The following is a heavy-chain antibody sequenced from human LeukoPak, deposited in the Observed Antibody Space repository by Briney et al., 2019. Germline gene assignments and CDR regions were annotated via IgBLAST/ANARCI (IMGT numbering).Heavy chain of an antibody. Sequence: GGSLRLSCAASGFTFSSYSMNWVRQAPGKGLEWVSSISSSSSYIYYADSVKGRFTISRDNAKNSLYLQMNSLRAEDTAVYYCARGESYGGNLLDYWGQETLVTVSS. CDR3: ARGESYGGNLLDY. J-gene: IGHJ4*02. V-gene: IGHV3-21*01. CDR1: GFTFSSYS. CDR2: ISSSSSYI. D-gene: IGHD1-26*01.